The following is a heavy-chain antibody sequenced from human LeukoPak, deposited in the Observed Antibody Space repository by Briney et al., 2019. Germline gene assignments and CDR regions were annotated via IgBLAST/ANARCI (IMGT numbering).Heavy chain of an antibody. J-gene: IGHJ4*02. V-gene: IGHV4-59*08. CDR1: GGSISSYY. Sequence: AETLSLTCTVWGGSISSYYWSWIREPPGKGLEWSGYIYYSGSTNYNPSLKSRVTISVDTSKNQFSLKLSSVPPADTAVYYCARSYCSSTRCYPHFDYWGQGTLVTVSS. D-gene: IGHD2-2*01. CDR3: ARSYCSSTRCYPHFDY. CDR2: IYYSGST.